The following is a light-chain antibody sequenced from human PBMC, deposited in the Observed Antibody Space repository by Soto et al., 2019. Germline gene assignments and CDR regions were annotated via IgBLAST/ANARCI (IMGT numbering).Light chain of an antibody. V-gene: IGLV1-36*01. CDR2: YDD. Sequence: QSVLTQPPSVSEAPRQRVTISCSGSSSNIGNNAVNWDQQLPGKAPKLLIYYDDLLPSGVSDRFSGSKSGTSASLAISGLQSEDEAEYYCPAWDDSLNGVVFGGGTKLTVL. J-gene: IGLJ2*01. CDR3: PAWDDSLNGVV. CDR1: SSNIGNNA.